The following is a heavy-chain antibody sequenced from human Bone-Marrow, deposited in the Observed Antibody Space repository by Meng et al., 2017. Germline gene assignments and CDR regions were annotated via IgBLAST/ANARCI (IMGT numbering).Heavy chain of an antibody. J-gene: IGHJ4*02. CDR1: GGTFSSYA. CDR2: INPSGGST. D-gene: IGHD3-22*01. Sequence: ASVKVSCKASGGTFSSYAISWVRQAPGQGLEWMGIINPSGGSTTYAQKFQGRLSMTRDMSTGTIYMELSSLTSEDTAVYYCARDLTVVVIALGYWGQGTLVTVSS. CDR3: ARDLTVVVIALGY. V-gene: IGHV1-46*01.